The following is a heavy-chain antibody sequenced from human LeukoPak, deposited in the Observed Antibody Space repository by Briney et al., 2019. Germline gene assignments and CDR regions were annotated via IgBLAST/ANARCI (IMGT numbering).Heavy chain of an antibody. J-gene: IGHJ4*02. CDR3: ARATMTTVVTGGYYFDY. Sequence: GGSLRLSCAASGFTFSSYGMNWVRQAPGKGLEWVSFIRYDGSNKHYADSVKGRFTISRDNSKNTLYLQMNSLRAEDTAVYYCARATMTTVVTGGYYFDYWGQGTLVTVSS. CDR1: GFTFSSYG. V-gene: IGHV3-30*02. D-gene: IGHD4-23*01. CDR2: IRYDGSNK.